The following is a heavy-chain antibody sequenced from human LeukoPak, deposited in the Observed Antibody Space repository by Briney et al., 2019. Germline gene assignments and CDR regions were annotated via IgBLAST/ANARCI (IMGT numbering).Heavy chain of an antibody. V-gene: IGHV3-23*01. Sequence: ASLRLSCAASGFTFSSYAMSWVRQAPGKGLEWVSAISGSGGSTYYADSVKGRFTISRDNSKNTLYLQMNSLRAEDTAVYYYAKDNQLLSRRYYFDYWGQGTLVTVSS. CDR3: AKDNQLLSRRYYFDY. CDR2: ISGSGGST. CDR1: GFTFSSYA. J-gene: IGHJ4*02. D-gene: IGHD2-2*01.